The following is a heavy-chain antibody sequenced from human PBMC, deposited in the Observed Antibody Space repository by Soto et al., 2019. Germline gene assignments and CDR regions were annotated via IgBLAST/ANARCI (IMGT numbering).Heavy chain of an antibody. D-gene: IGHD3-9*01. CDR1: GGSISSYY. J-gene: IGHJ4*02. V-gene: IGHV4-59*08. CDR2: IYYSGST. CDR3: ARHPGYYDILTGYTPYYFDY. Sequence: SETLSVTCTVSGGSISSYYWSWIRQPPGKGLEWIGYIYYSGSTNYNPSLKSRVTISVDTSKNQFSLKLSSVTAADTAVYYCARHPGYYDILTGYTPYYFDYWGQGILVTVSS.